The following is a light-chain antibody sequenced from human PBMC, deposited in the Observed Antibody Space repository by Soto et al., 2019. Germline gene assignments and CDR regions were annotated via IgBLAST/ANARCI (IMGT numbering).Light chain of an antibody. J-gene: IGKJ1*01. V-gene: IGKV3-20*01. Sequence: EIVLTQSPGTLSLSPGEKATLSCRASQSLNSFYLAWYQQKPGQAPRLLIYGSSNRATGIPDRFSGSGSGTDFTLTISRLDPEDFAVYYCQQYDISPRTFGQGTKVDIK. CDR1: QSLNSFY. CDR2: GSS. CDR3: QQYDISPRT.